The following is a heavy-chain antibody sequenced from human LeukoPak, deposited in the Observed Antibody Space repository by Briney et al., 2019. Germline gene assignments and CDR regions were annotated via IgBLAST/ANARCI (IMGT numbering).Heavy chain of an antibody. CDR1: GFTFSSYA. V-gene: IGHV3-30-3*01. J-gene: IGHJ4*02. CDR2: ISYDGSNK. CDR3: ARESIFLEYCFDY. Sequence: PGRSLRLSCAASGFTFSSYAMHWVRQAAGKGLEWVAAISYDGSNKYYADSVKGRFTISRDNPKNTLYLQMNSLRAEDTAVYYCARESIFLEYCFDYWGQGTLVTVSS. D-gene: IGHD3-9*01.